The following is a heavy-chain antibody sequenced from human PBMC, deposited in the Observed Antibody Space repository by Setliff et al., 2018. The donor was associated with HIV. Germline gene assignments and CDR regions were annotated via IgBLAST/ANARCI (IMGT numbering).Heavy chain of an antibody. V-gene: IGHV4-39*01. CDR1: GGSASNSRYY. CDR3: ASRVYYYDSNNFLREEGFDP. CDR2: IHYNEKT. D-gene: IGHD3-22*01. Sequence: SETLSLTCTLSGGSASNSRYYWAWIRQPPGKGLEYIGSIHYNEKTYYNPSLKSRVTISIDTSKNQFSLNLTSVTAADTAVYYCASRVYYYDSNNFLREEGFDPWGQGTLVTVSS. J-gene: IGHJ5*02.